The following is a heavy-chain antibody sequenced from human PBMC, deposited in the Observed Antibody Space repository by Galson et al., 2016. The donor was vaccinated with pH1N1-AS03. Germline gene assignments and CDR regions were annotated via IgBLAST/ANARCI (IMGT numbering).Heavy chain of an antibody. CDR2: IGNSGSAI. Sequence: SLRLSCAASGFTFSDYYMSWIRQAPGKGLEWVSYIGNSGSAIYYADSVKGRFTVSRDNAKNSLSLQMNSLRAEDTAVYYCARDRHDSSAYMRSLGYWGQGTLVTVSP. CDR1: GFTFSDYY. D-gene: IGHD3-22*01. V-gene: IGHV3-11*01. J-gene: IGHJ4*02. CDR3: ARDRHDSSAYMRSLGY.